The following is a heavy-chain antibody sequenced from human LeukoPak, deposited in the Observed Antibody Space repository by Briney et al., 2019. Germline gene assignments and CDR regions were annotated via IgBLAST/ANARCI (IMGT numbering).Heavy chain of an antibody. J-gene: IGHJ4*02. CDR1: SGSITTTSYH. V-gene: IGHV4-39*07. Sequence: SETLSLTCIVSSGSITTTSYHWGWIRQPPGKGLEWIVTIYYSGRTYYNPSLKSRVTMSVDTSKNQFSLKVTSVTAADTAVYYCARGGYNYGVRLPLDYWGEGVLVTVSS. CDR3: ARGGYNYGVRLPLDY. D-gene: IGHD5-18*01. CDR2: IYYSGRT.